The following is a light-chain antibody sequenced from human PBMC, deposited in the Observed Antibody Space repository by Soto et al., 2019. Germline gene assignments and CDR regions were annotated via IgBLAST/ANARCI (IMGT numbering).Light chain of an antibody. CDR1: SVTFVGYNY. J-gene: IGLJ2*01. V-gene: IGLV2-14*01. Sequence: QSALTQPASVSGSPGRPFPFSSLGPSVTFVGYNYVSWYQQHPGKAPKLMIYGVSNRPSGVSGRFFGSKSGNTASLTISGLQPEDEADYYCSSYRSSIIPVVFGGGTKLTVL. CDR2: GVS. CDR3: SSYRSSIIPVV.